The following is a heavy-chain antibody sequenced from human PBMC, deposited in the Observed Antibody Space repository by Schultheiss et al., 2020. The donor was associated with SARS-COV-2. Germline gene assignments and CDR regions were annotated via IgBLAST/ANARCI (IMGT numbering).Heavy chain of an antibody. D-gene: IGHD3-10*01. V-gene: IGHV3-64*02. J-gene: IGHJ6*02. CDR3: ARRLVRGALDV. CDR2: INNNGGGT. Sequence: GGSLRLSCAVGGFTFSSEIMNWVRQAPGKGLEYVSLINNNGGGTNYAASVKGRFIISRDNSKNMVYLQMGSLRAEDTAVYYCARRLVRGALDVWGQGTTVTVSS. CDR1: GFTFSSEI.